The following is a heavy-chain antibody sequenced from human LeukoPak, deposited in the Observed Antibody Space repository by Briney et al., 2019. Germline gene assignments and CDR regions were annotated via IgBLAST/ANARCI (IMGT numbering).Heavy chain of an antibody. Sequence: PSQTLSLTCTVSGGSISSGGYYWSWIRQHPGKGLEWIGYIYYSGSTYYNPSFKSRVTISVDTSKNQFSLKLSSVTAADTAVYYCARDRGPYSGYDSYYFDYWGQGTLVTVSS. J-gene: IGHJ4*02. CDR2: IYYSGST. CDR3: ARDRGPYSGYDSYYFDY. V-gene: IGHV4-31*03. D-gene: IGHD5-12*01. CDR1: GGSISSGGYY.